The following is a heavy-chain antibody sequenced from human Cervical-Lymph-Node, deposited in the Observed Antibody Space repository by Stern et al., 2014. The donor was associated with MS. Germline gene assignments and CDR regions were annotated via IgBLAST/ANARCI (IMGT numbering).Heavy chain of an antibody. Sequence: EDQLVESGGGLVQPGGSLRLSCAASGFTFSTYIMNWVRQAPGKGLEWVSYIDSGSRTIYYADSVKGRFTISRDNAKNSLYLQMNSLRDEDTAVYYCVRGRSWRFDYWGQGTLVTVSS. CDR3: VRGRSWRFDY. D-gene: IGHD3-3*01. V-gene: IGHV3-48*02. J-gene: IGHJ4*02. CDR1: GFTFSTYI. CDR2: IDSGSRTI.